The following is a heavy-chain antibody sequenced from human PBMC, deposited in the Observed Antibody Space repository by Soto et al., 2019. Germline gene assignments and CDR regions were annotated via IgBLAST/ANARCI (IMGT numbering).Heavy chain of an antibody. Sequence: EVQLVESGGGLIQPGGSLRLSCAASGFTVSSNYMSWVRQAPGKGLEWVSVIYSGGSTYYADSVKGRFTISRDNSKNTLHLQMNSLRAEDTAVYYCAREVRVRYFAWFDPWGQGTLVTVSS. CDR1: GFTVSSNY. CDR3: AREVRVRYFAWFDP. J-gene: IGHJ5*02. V-gene: IGHV3-53*01. D-gene: IGHD3-9*01. CDR2: IYSGGST.